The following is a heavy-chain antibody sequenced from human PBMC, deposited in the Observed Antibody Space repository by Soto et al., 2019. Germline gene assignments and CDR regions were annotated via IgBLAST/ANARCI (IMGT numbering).Heavy chain of an antibody. V-gene: IGHV3-30-3*01. Sequence: GGSLRLSCAASGFTFSSYAMHWVRQAPGKGLEWVAVISYDGSNKYYADSVKGRFTISRDNSKNTLYLQMNSLRAEDTAVYYCARAPLLVTPPDYWGQGTLVTVSS. D-gene: IGHD2-8*02. CDR2: ISYDGSNK. CDR1: GFTFSSYA. J-gene: IGHJ4*02. CDR3: ARAPLLVTPPDY.